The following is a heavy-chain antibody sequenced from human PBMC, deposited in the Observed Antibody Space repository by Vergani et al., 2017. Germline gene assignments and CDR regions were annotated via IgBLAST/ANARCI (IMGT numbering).Heavy chain of an antibody. V-gene: IGHV4-61*08. Sequence: QVQLQESGPGLVKPSQTLSLTCTVSGGSISSGGYYWSWIRQHPVKGLEWIGYIYYSGSTNYNPSLKSRVTISVDTSKNQFSLKLSSVTAADTAVYYCARGPLYSSSWYDYWGQGTLVTVSS. CDR2: IYYSGST. CDR1: GGSISSGGYY. CDR3: ARGPLYSSSWYDY. D-gene: IGHD6-13*01. J-gene: IGHJ4*02.